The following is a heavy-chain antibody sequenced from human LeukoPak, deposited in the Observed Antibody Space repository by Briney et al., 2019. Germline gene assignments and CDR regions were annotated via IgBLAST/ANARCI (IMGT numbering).Heavy chain of an antibody. V-gene: IGHV3-53*01. CDR3: ARGPTTYSSGWYDYYYGMDV. CDR1: GFTFSSYS. Sequence: PGGSLRLSCAASGFTFSSYSMSWVRQAPGKGLEWVSVIYSGGSTYYADSVKGRFTISRDNSKNTLYLQMNSLRAEDTAVYYCARGPTTYSSGWYDYYYGMDVWGQGTTVTVSS. CDR2: IYSGGST. D-gene: IGHD6-19*01. J-gene: IGHJ6*02.